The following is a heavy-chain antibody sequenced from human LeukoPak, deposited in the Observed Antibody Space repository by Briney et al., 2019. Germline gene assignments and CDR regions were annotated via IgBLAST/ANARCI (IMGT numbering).Heavy chain of an antibody. Sequence: GGSLRLSCAASGFTFSTYAMHWVRQAPGKGLEYVSAITSNGVGTNYANSVKGRFTISRDNSKNTLYLQMGSLRAEDMAVYYCARTTPTPFYFDCWGQGTLVTVSS. D-gene: IGHD4-17*01. CDR3: ARTTPTPFYFDC. J-gene: IGHJ4*02. V-gene: IGHV3-64*01. CDR1: GFTFSTYA. CDR2: ITSNGVGT.